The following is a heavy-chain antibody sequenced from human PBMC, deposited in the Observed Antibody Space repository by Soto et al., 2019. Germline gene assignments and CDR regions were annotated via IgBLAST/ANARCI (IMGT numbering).Heavy chain of an antibody. CDR2: INHSGST. CDR3: ARGPRITIFGVVIPPSLDY. J-gene: IGHJ4*02. CDR1: GGSFSGYY. Sequence: SGTLSLTCAVYGGSFSGYYWSWIRQPPGKGLEWIGEINHSGSTNYNPSLKSRVTISVDTSKNQFSLKLSSVTAADTAVYYCARGPRITIFGVVIPPSLDYWGQGTLVTVSS. V-gene: IGHV4-34*01. D-gene: IGHD3-3*01.